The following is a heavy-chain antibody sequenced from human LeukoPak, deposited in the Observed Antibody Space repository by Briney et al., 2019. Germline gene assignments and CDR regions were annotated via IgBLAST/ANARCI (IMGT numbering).Heavy chain of an antibody. D-gene: IGHD2-15*01. CDR2: INPSGSST. CDR3: ARTYLGYCSGGSCYGQLFDP. J-gene: IGHJ5*02. V-gene: IGHV1-46*01. Sequence: ASVKVSCKASGYTFTSHYMHWVRQAPGQGLEWMGLINPSGSSTLYAQKFQGRVTMTRDMSTTTDYMELSSLRSEDTAVYYCARTYLGYCSGGSCYGQLFDPWGQGTLVTVSS. CDR1: GYTFTSHY.